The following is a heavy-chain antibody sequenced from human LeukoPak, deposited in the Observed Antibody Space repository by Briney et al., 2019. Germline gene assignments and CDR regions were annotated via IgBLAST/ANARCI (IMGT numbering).Heavy chain of an antibody. Sequence: GASVKVSCKVSGYTLTELSMHWVRQAPGKGLEWMGGFDPEDGETIYAQKFQGRVTMTEDTSTDTAYMELNSLRSEDTAVYYCATVSSGWYGEIDYWGQGTLVTVSS. V-gene: IGHV1-24*01. CDR1: GYTLTELS. D-gene: IGHD6-19*01. J-gene: IGHJ4*02. CDR3: ATVSSGWYGEIDY. CDR2: FDPEDGET.